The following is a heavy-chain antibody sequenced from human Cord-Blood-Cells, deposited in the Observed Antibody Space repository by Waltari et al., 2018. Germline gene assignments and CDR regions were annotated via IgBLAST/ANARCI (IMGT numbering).Heavy chain of an antibody. CDR3: ATVDYGDNWFDP. D-gene: IGHD4-17*01. J-gene: IGHJ5*02. V-gene: IGHV1-24*01. CDR1: GYTLTELS. CDR2: FDPEDGET. Sequence: QVQLVQSGAEVKKPGASVKVSCKVSGYTLTELSMHWRRQAPGKGLEWMGGFDPEDGETIYAPKFQGRVTMTEDTSTDTAYMELSSLRSEDTAVYYCATVDYGDNWFDPWGQGTLVTVSS.